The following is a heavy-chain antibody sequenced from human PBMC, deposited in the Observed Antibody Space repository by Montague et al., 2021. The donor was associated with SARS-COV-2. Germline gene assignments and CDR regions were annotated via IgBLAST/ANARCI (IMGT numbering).Heavy chain of an antibody. CDR2: IKQDGSEI. CDR1: GFTSSNYW. D-gene: IGHD1-1*01. Sequence: SLRLSCAASGFTSSNYWLSWVRQAPGMGLEWVANIKQDGSEIYYLDSVKGRFTISRDNSKNSLSLQMNSLRAEDTALYFCARVSEGESNNSQYRAFDIWGQGTMVTVSS. CDR3: ARVSEGESNNSQYRAFDI. V-gene: IGHV3-7*01. J-gene: IGHJ3*02.